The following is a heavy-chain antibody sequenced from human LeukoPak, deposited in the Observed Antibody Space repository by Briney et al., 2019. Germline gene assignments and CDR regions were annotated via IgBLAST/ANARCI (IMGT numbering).Heavy chain of an antibody. Sequence: GGSLRLSCAASGFIFSRYWMHWVRQAPGKGLVWVSRINGDGSTLSYADSVKGRFTISRDNAKNTLYLQMNSLRAEGTAVYYCVRDFGESSGYYFDYWGQGTLVTVSS. D-gene: IGHD3-22*01. CDR2: INGDGSTL. CDR1: GFIFSRYW. V-gene: IGHV3-74*01. J-gene: IGHJ4*02. CDR3: VRDFGESSGYYFDY.